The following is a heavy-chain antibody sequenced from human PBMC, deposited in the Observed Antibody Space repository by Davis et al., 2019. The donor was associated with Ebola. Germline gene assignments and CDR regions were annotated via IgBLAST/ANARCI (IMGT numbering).Heavy chain of an antibody. CDR2: INPSGGST. J-gene: IGHJ4*02. CDR1: GYTFTSYY. Sequence: ASVQVSCQASGYTFTSYYMHWVRQAPGQGLEWMGIINPSGGSTSYAQKFQGRVTMTRDTSTSTAYMELRSLRSDDTARYYCARDVRGITGPSEYWGQGTLVTVSS. D-gene: IGHD1-1*01. V-gene: IGHV1-46*01. CDR3: ARDVRGITGPSEY.